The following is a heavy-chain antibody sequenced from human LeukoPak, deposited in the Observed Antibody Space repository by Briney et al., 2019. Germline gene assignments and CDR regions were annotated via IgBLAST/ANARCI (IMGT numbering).Heavy chain of an antibody. CDR1: GFTFSSYG. CDR2: IWYDGSNK. J-gene: IGHJ6*02. D-gene: IGHD6-19*01. V-gene: IGHV3-33*01. CDR3: ARDEGGSGPGTRPPVVHYYGMDV. Sequence: PGGSLRLSCAASGFTFSSYGMHWVRQAPGKGLEWVAVIWYDGSNKYYADSVKGRFTISRDNYKNTLYLQMNSLRAEDTAVYYCARDEGGSGPGTRPPVVHYYGMDVWGQGTTVTVSS.